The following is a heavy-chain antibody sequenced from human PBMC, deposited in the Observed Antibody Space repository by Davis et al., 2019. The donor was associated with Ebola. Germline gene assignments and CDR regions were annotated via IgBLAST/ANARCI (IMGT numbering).Heavy chain of an antibody. CDR3: AREVGATDFDYYYGMDV. Sequence: PGGSLRLSCAASGFTVSSNYMSWVRQAPGKGLEWVANIKQDGSEKYYVDSVKGRFTISRDNAKNSLYLQMNSLRAEDTAVYYCAREVGATDFDYYYGMDVWGQGTTVTVSS. CDR1: GFTVSSNY. CDR2: IKQDGSEK. D-gene: IGHD1-26*01. V-gene: IGHV3-7*03. J-gene: IGHJ6*02.